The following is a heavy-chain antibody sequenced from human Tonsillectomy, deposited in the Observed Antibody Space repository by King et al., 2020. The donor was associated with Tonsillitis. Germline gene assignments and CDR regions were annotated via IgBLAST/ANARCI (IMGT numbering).Heavy chain of an antibody. V-gene: IGHV3-23*04. CDR2: IRGSGGST. D-gene: IGHD3-22*01. CDR3: AKDLTMIVVVMSTRPFDP. Sequence: EVQLVESGGGLVQPGGSLRLSCAASGFTFSSYAMSWVRQAPGKGLEWVSAIRGSGGSTYYADSVKGRFTISRDNSKNTLYLQMNSLRAEDTAVYYCAKDLTMIVVVMSTRPFDPWGQGSLVTVSA. CDR1: GFTFSSYA. J-gene: IGHJ5*02.